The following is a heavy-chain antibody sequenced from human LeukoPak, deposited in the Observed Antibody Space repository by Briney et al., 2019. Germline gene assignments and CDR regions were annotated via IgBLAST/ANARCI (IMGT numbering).Heavy chain of an antibody. CDR1: GGSISGYY. CDR2: IYYSGST. CDR3: ARRTRTGATAGGNYYYYYMDV. D-gene: IGHD1-1*01. V-gene: IGHV4-59*01. Sequence: SETLSLTCTVSGGSISGYYWSWIRQPQGKGLEWIGYIYYSGSTNYNPSLKSRVTISVDTSKNQFSLKLSSVTAADTAVYYCARRTRTGATAGGNYYYYYMDVWGTGTTVTVSS. J-gene: IGHJ6*03.